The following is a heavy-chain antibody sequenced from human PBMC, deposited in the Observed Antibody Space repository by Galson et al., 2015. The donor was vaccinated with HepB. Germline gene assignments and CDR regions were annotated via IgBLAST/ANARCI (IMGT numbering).Heavy chain of an antibody. V-gene: IGHV1-69*05. J-gene: IGHJ4*02. CDR3: ARGKGSGSWYFLDY. CDR1: GGTFSSYA. D-gene: IGHD6-13*01. CDR2: IIPIFGTA. Sequence: SVKVSCKASGGTFSSYAISWVRQAPGQGLEWMGGIIPIFGTANYAQKFQGRVTIITDESTSTAYMELSSLRSEDTAVYYCARGKGSGSWYFLDYWGQGTLVTVSS.